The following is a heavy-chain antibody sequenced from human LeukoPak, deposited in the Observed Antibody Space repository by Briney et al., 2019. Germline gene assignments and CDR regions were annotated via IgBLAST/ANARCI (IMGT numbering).Heavy chain of an antibody. D-gene: IGHD3-9*01. V-gene: IGHV3-33*08. CDR3: ARAVLRYPGYYFDY. Sequence: GGSLRLSCAASGFTFSSYWMHWVRQAPGKGLEWVAVIWYDGSNKYYADSVKGRFTISRDNSKNTLYLQMNSLRAEDTAVYYCARAVLRYPGYYFDYWGQGTLVTVSS. J-gene: IGHJ4*02. CDR2: IWYDGSNK. CDR1: GFTFSSYW.